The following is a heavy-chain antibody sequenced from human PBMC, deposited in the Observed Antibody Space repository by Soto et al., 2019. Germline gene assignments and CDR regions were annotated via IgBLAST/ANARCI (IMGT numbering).Heavy chain of an antibody. D-gene: IGHD3-10*01. V-gene: IGHV1-2*02. CDR3: ARDRNYYGSGSYYRREYYYYYYGMDV. J-gene: IGHJ6*02. CDR2: INPNSGGT. Sequence: ASVKVSCKASGYTFTGYYMHWVRQATGQGRGWMGWINPNSGGTNYAQKFQGRVTMTRDTSISTAYMELSRLRSDDTAVYYCARDRNYYGSGSYYRREYYYYYYGMDVWGQGTTVTVSS. CDR1: GYTFTGYY.